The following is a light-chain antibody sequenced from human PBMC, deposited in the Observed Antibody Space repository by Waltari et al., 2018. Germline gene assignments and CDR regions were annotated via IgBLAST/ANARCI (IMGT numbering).Light chain of an antibody. CDR3: QPYDRSPRT. CDR2: GTS. V-gene: IGKV3-20*01. J-gene: IGKJ1*01. CDR1: QGFRSSG. Sequence: IVLTQSRGPLPLPAGARATLSCSASQGFRSSGLAWYQQKPGQAPRLLIYGTSARATGTPDRFSGSGSGTDFTLIISRLVPEDFAVYYCQPYDRSPRTFGQGTKGDIK.